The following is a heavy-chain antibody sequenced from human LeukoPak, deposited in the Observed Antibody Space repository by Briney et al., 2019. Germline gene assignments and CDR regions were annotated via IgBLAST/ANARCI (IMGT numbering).Heavy chain of an antibody. CDR1: GFTFSSYS. Sequence: GGSLRLSCAASGFTFSSYSINWVRQAPGKWLEWVSSISSRISYIYYADSVKGRFTTSRDNATNSLYLQMNCLRAEGTGVYFCARDISDYYDSSSCFDPWGQRTLVTVSS. D-gene: IGHD3-22*01. CDR3: ARDISDYYDSSSCFDP. CDR2: ISSRISYI. J-gene: IGHJ5*02. V-gene: IGHV3-21*01.